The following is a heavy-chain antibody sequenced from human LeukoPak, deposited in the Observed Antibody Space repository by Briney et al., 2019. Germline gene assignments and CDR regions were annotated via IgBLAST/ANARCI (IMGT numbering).Heavy chain of an antibody. CDR3: ARVALGNGSMVRESYYYYYYMDV. D-gene: IGHD3-10*01. CDR2: INWNGGST. CDR1: GFTSDDYG. V-gene: IGHV3-20*04. Sequence: GGSLRLSCAASGFTSDDYGMSWVRQAPGKGLEWVSGINWNGGSTGYADSVKGRFTISRDNAKNSLYLQMNSLRAEDTALYYCARVALGNGSMVRESYYYYYYMDVWGKGTTVTVSS. J-gene: IGHJ6*03.